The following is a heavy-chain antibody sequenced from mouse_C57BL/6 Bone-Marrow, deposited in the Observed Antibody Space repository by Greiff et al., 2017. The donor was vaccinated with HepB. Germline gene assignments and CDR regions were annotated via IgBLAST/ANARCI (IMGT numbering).Heavy chain of an antibody. V-gene: IGHV14-4*01. J-gene: IGHJ3*01. Sequence: EVQLQQSGAELVRPGASVKLSCTASGFNIKDDYMHWVKQRPEQGLEWIGWIDPENGDTEYASKFQGKGTITADTSSNTAYLQLSSLTSEDTAVYYCTITTVAYWGQGTLVTVSA. CDR3: TITTVAY. CDR2: IDPENGDT. D-gene: IGHD1-1*01. CDR1: GFNIKDDY.